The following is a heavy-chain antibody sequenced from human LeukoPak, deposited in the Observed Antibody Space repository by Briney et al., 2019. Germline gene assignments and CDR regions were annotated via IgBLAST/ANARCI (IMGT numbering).Heavy chain of an antibody. Sequence: GGSLRLSCAASGFTFSSYEMNWVRQAPGKGLEWVSYISSSGSTIYYADSVKGRFTISRDNAKNSLYLQMNSLRAEDTAVYHCAAGGDYYYHMDVWAKGPRSPSP. D-gene: IGHD3-10*01. J-gene: IGHJ6*03. V-gene: IGHV3-48*03. CDR1: GFTFSSYE. CDR2: ISSSGSTI. CDR3: AAGGDYYYHMDV.